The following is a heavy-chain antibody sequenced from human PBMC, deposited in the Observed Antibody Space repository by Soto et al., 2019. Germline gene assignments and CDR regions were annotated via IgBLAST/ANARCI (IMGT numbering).Heavy chain of an antibody. Sequence: ETLSLTCTVSGGSISSYYWSWIRQPPGKGLEWIGYIYYSGSTNYNPSLKSRVTISVDTSKNQFSLKLSSVTAADTAVYYCARGYDSSGTPSSGYYYGMDVWGQGTTVTVSS. D-gene: IGHD3-22*01. CDR2: IYYSGST. CDR1: GGSISSYY. CDR3: ARGYDSSGTPSSGYYYGMDV. V-gene: IGHV4-59*01. J-gene: IGHJ6*02.